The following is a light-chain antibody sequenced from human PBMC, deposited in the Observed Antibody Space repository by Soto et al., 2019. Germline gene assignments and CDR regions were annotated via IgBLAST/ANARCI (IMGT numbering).Light chain of an antibody. CDR1: SSDIGTYNY. J-gene: IGLJ3*02. Sequence: QSALTHPASVSGSPGQSITISCTGTSSDIGTYNYVSWYQQHPGKVPKLMIYEVSNRPSGVSNRFSGSKSGNTASLAISGLQAEDEADYYCSSYTTSSTQVFGGGTNLTVL. CDR2: EVS. V-gene: IGLV2-14*01. CDR3: SSYTTSSTQV.